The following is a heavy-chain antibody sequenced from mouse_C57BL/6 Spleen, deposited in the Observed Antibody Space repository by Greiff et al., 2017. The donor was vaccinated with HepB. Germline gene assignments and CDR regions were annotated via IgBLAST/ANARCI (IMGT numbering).Heavy chain of an antibody. Sequence: EVKLQESGPGLVKPSQSLSLTCSVTGYSITSGYYWNWIRQFPGNKLEWMGYISYDGSNNYNPSLKNRISITRDTSKNQFFLKLNSVTTEDTATYYCARVFYGYAFAYWGQGTLVTVSA. CDR2: ISYDGSN. CDR1: GYSITSGYY. V-gene: IGHV3-6*01. CDR3: ARVFYGYAFAY. J-gene: IGHJ3*01. D-gene: IGHD2-2*01.